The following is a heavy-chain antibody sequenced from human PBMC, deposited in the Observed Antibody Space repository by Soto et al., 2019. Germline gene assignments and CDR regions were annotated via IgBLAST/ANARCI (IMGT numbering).Heavy chain of an antibody. Sequence: PSETLSLTCTVSGGSISSYYWSWIRQPPGKGLEWIGYIYYSGSTNYNPSLKSRVTIPVDTSKNQFSLKLSSVTAADTAVYYCARVSYGGNFDYWGQGTLVTVSS. CDR3: ARVSYGGNFDY. CDR2: IYYSGST. J-gene: IGHJ4*02. D-gene: IGHD4-17*01. V-gene: IGHV4-59*01. CDR1: GGSISSYY.